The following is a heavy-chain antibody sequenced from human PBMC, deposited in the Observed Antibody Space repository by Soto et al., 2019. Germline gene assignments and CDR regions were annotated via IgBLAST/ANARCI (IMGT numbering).Heavy chain of an antibody. CDR3: AREVVVAATGWFDP. CDR2: IIPIFGTA. J-gene: IGHJ5*02. CDR1: GGTFSSYA. V-gene: IGHV1-69*12. Sequence: QVQLVQSGAEVKKPGSSVKVSCKASGGTFSSYAISWVRQAPGQGLEWMGGIIPIFGTANYAQKFQGRVTIAADEYTSTASVELSSVGSEDTAVYYCAREVVVAATGWFDPWGQGTLVTVSS. D-gene: IGHD2-15*01.